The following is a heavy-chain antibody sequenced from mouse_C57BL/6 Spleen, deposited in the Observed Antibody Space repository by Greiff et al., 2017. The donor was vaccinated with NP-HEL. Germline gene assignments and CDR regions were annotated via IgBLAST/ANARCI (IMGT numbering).Heavy chain of an antibody. CDR2: INPSNGGT. CDR1: GYTFTSYW. D-gene: IGHD2-4*01. V-gene: IGHV1-53*01. J-gene: IGHJ3*01. CDR3: ARGDYDYGAWFAY. Sequence: QVQLQQPGAELVRPGSSVKLSCKASGYTFTSYWMHWVKQRPIQGLEWIGNINPSNGGTNYNEKFKSKATLTVDKSSSAAYMQLSSLTSEDSAVYYCARGDYDYGAWFAYWGQGTLVTVSA.